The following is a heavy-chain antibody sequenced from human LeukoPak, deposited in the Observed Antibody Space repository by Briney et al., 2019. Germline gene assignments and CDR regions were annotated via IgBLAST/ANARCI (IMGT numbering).Heavy chain of an antibody. Sequence: SEILSLTCTVSGDSISRYYWSWIRQPAGKGLEWIGRIYNGGIITYNPSLKSRVTMSIDTSNNQSSLRLRFVTAADTAVYYCARDSGTTGEVKFDPWGQGTLVTVSS. J-gene: IGHJ5*02. CDR1: GDSISRYY. V-gene: IGHV4-4*07. CDR3: ARDSGTTGEVKFDP. CDR2: IYNGGII. D-gene: IGHD3-10*01.